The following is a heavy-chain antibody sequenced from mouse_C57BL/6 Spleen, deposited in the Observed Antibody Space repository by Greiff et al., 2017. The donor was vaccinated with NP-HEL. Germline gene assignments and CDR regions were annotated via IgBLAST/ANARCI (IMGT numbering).Heavy chain of an antibody. CDR1: GFTFSDYG. Sequence: EVKVVESGGGLVKPGGSLKLSCAASGFTFSDYGMHWVRQAPEKGLEWVAYISSGSSTIYYADTVKGRFTISRDNAKNTLFLQMTSLRSEDTAMYYCAREGNGYWYFDVWGTGTTVTVSS. J-gene: IGHJ1*03. CDR2: ISSGSSTI. V-gene: IGHV5-17*01. CDR3: AREGNGYWYFDV.